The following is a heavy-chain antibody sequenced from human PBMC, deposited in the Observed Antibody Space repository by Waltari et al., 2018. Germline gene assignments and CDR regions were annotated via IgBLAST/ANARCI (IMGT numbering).Heavy chain of an antibody. CDR3: ATKRESSASGFDY. J-gene: IGHJ4*02. Sequence: QLQLQESGPGLVKPSETLSFTCTVSGGSISSSSYYWGWIHQPPGKGLEWIGSIYYSGSTYYNPSLKSRVTISVDTSKNQFSLKLSSVTAADTAVYYCATKRESSASGFDYWGQGTLVTVSS. V-gene: IGHV4-39*01. CDR1: GGSISSSSYY. D-gene: IGHD6-19*01. CDR2: IYYSGST.